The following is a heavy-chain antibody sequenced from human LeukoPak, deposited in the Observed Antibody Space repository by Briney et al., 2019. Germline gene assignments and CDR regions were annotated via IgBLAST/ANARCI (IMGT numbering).Heavy chain of an antibody. V-gene: IGHV1-8*01. CDR1: GYTFTSYD. CDR2: MNPNSGNT. D-gene: IGHD2-21*02. CDR3: ARDHYHKIHSVMVTAPDY. J-gene: IGHJ4*02. Sequence: ASVKVSCKASGYTFTSYDINWVRQATGQGLEWMGWMNPNSGNTGYAQKFQGRVTMTRDTSTSTVYMELSSLRSEDTAVYYCARDHYHKIHSVMVTAPDYWGQGTLVIVSS.